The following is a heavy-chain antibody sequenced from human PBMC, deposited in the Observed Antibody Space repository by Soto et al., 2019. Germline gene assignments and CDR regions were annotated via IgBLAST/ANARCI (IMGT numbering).Heavy chain of an antibody. V-gene: IGHV4-31*03. J-gene: IGHJ5*02. CDR2: IYYSGST. CDR1: GGSISSGGYY. Sequence: SETLSLTCTVSGGSISSGGYYWSWIRQHPGKGLEWIGYIYYSGSTYYNPSLKSRVTISVDTSKNQFSLKLSSVTAADTAVYYCATEKSPSNVLRFLEWAIGWFDPWGQGTLVTVSS. D-gene: IGHD3-3*01. CDR3: ATEKSPSNVLRFLEWAIGWFDP.